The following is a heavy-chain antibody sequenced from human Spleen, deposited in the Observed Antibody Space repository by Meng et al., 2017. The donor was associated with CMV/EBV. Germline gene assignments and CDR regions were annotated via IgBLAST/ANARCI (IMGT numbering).Heavy chain of an antibody. V-gene: IGHV5-51*01. Sequence: KGSGYSFTNYWIGWVRQMPGKGLEWMGVIYPDDSDTRYSPSFRGQVTISADKSISTAYLQWSSLKASDTAMYYCARRERRDGYNFHYWGQGTLVTVSS. CDR1: GYSFTNYW. CDR2: IYPDDSDT. D-gene: IGHD5-24*01. J-gene: IGHJ4*02. CDR3: ARRERRDGYNFHY.